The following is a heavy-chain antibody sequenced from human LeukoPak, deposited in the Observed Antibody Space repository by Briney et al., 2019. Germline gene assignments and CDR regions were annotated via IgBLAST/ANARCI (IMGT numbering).Heavy chain of an antibody. V-gene: IGHV3-7*01. CDR1: GFTFTKYW. J-gene: IGHJ4*02. CDR3: ARDGGYGTVAYYFDY. Sequence: GGSLRLSCAASGFTFTKYWMTWVRQAPGKGLEWVGNIKQDGSDKNYMDSVKGRFTISRDNTKNSVYLQMSSLRAEDTAVYYCARDGGYGTVAYYFDYWGQGTLVTVSS. D-gene: IGHD1-26*01. CDR2: IKQDGSDK.